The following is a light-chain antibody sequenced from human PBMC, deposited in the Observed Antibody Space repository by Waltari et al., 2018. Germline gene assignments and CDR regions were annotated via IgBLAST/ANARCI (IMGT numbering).Light chain of an antibody. CDR2: MAS. CDR1: QSVGTW. Sequence: DIQTTQSPSTLSASVGDRVTISCRASQSVGTWLAWYQQKPGKAPKLLIYMASSLESGVPSRFSGSGSGTEFTLTISSLQPDDFATYSCQQYSSFSTFGQGTKL. CDR3: QQYSSFST. J-gene: IGKJ2*01. V-gene: IGKV1-5*03.